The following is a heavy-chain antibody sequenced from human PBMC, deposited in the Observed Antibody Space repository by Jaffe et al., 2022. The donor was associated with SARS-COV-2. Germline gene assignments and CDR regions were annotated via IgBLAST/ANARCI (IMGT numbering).Heavy chain of an antibody. V-gene: IGHV1-18*01. D-gene: IGHD6-19*01. CDR3: ARVDNSGRPTDP. CDR2: ISAYNGNT. J-gene: IGHJ5*02. Sequence: QVQLVQSGAEVKKPGASVKVSCKASGYTFNTFGISWVRQAPGQGLEWMGWISAYNGNTNYAQNFQGRVTMTTDTSTSTAYMELRSLRSDDTAVYFCARVDNSGRPTDPWGQGTLVTVSS. CDR1: GYTFNTFG.